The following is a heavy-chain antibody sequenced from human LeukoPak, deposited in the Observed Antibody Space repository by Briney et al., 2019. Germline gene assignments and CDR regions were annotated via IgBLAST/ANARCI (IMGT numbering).Heavy chain of an antibody. D-gene: IGHD5-18*01. J-gene: IGHJ4*02. CDR1: GFTFSNYW. Sequence: PGGSLRLSCAASGFTFSNYWVHWVRQAPGKGLVWVSRINRDGSTTKYADSVKGRFTVSRDNAKNSLYLQMNSLRAEDTAVYYCATIGYGYSYGVEDFDYWGQGTLVTVSS. V-gene: IGHV3-74*03. CDR2: INRDGSTT. CDR3: ATIGYGYSYGVEDFDY.